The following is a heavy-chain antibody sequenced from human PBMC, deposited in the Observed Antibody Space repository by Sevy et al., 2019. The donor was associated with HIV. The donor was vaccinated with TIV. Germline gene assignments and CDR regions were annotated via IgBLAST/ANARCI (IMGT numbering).Heavy chain of an antibody. D-gene: IGHD3-22*01. Sequence: GGSLRLSCAASGFTFSSYAMSWVRQAPGKGLEWVSAISGSGGSTYYADSVKGRFTISRDNSKNTLYLQMNSLRAEDTAVYYCAKDLYAYYYDSSGYYSSFDYWGQRTLVTDSS. CDR1: GFTFSSYA. J-gene: IGHJ4*02. CDR3: AKDLYAYYYDSSGYYSSFDY. CDR2: ISGSGGST. V-gene: IGHV3-23*01.